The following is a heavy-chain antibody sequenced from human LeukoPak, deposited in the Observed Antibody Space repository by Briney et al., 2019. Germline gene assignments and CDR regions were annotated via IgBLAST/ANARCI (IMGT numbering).Heavy chain of an antibody. V-gene: IGHV1-46*01. D-gene: IGHD1-7*01. J-gene: IGHJ5*02. CDR3: ARANSKYNWFDP. CDR2: INPSGGST. Sequence: ASVKVSCKPSGYTFTSYYMHWVRQAPGQGLEGMGIINPSGGSTSYAQKFQGRVTMTRDTSTSTVYMELSSLRSEDTAVYYCARANSKYNWFDPWGQGTLVTVSS. CDR1: GYTFTSYY.